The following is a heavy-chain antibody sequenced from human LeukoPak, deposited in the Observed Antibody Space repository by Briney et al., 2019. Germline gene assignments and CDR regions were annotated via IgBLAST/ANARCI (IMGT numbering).Heavy chain of an antibody. Sequence: GGSLRLSCAASGFTFSNAWMSWVRQAPGKGLEWVGRIKSKTDGGTTDYAAPVKGRFTISRDDSRNTLYLQMNSLKTEDTAVYYCSYGSGSYNPLMDVWGKGTTVTVSS. V-gene: IGHV3-15*01. CDR1: GFTFSNAW. CDR3: SYGSGSYNPLMDV. D-gene: IGHD3-10*01. J-gene: IGHJ6*04. CDR2: IKSKTDGGTT.